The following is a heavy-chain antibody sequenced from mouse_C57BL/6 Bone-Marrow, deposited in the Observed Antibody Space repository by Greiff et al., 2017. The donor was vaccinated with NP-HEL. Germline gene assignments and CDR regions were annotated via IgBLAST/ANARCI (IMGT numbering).Heavy chain of an antibody. V-gene: IGHV5-6*03. Sequence: EVKLVESGGGLVKPGGSLKLSCAASGFTFSSYGMSWVRQTPDKRLEWVATISSGGSYTYYPDSVKGRFTISRDNAKNTLYLQMSSLKSEDTAMYYCARRGTPFDYWGKGTTLTASS. CDR1: GFTFSSYG. CDR3: ARRGTPFDY. CDR2: ISSGGSYT. J-gene: IGHJ2*01.